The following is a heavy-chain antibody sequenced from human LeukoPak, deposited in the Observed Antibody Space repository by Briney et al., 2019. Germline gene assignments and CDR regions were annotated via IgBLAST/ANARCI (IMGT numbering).Heavy chain of an antibody. CDR1: GFTFNTYG. V-gene: IGHV3-30*03. Sequence: GGSLRLSCAASGFTFNTYGMHWVRQAPDKGLEWVSVISYDGSNKYYGDSVKGRFTISRDNSKNTLYLQMNSLRAEDTAVYYCAREGNQLLDGGYFDYWGQGTLVTVSS. D-gene: IGHD2-2*01. CDR3: AREGNQLLDGGYFDY. J-gene: IGHJ4*02. CDR2: ISYDGSNK.